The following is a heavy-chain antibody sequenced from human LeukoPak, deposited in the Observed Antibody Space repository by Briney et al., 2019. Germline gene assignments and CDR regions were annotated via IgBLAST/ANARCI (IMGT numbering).Heavy chain of an antibody. CDR1: GGSISSYY. V-gene: IGHV4-59*01. CDR3: ARGARDVYSYGVDY. J-gene: IGHJ4*02. D-gene: IGHD5-18*01. CDR2: IYYSGST. Sequence: PSETLSLTCTVSGGSISSYYWSWIRQPPGKGLEWIGYIYYSGSTNYNPSLKSRVTISVDTSRNQFSLGLRSVTAADTAVYYCARGARDVYSYGVDYWGQGTLVTVSS.